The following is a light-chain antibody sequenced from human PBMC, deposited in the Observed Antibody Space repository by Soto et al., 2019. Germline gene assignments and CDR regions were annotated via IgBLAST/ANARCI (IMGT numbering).Light chain of an antibody. V-gene: IGKV1-39*01. CDR2: AAS. Sequence: DIQMTQSPSSLSASVGDRVTITCRASESIARHLTWYQQKPGKAPKLLIYAASSLQHGVPSRFRGGGCGTDFTLTISNLQPEDFATYYCQLIYSTLSITFGQGTRLEIK. CDR3: QLIYSTLSIT. CDR1: ESIARH. J-gene: IGKJ5*01.